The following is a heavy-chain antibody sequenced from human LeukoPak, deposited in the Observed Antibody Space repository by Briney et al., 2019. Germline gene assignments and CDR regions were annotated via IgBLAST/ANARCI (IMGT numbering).Heavy chain of an antibody. J-gene: IGHJ4*02. CDR3: ARRGSSFFDY. D-gene: IGHD6-13*01. CDR2: IYYSGST. CDR1: GFTFSSYSMN. Sequence: PGGSLRLSCAASGFTFSSYSMNWVRQAPGKGLEWIGSIYYSGSTYYNPSLKSRVTISIDTSKNQFSLKLSSVTAADTAVYYCARRGSSFFDYWGQGILVTVSS. V-gene: IGHV4-39*01.